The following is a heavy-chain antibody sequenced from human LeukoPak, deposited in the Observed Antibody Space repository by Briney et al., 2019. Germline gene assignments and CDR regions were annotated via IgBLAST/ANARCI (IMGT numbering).Heavy chain of an antibody. CDR3: ARARFGYNRGPFDY. V-gene: IGHV3-30*19. Sequence: GGSLRPSCAASGITFSHYGMHWVRQAPGKGLEWVAGIWYDGTNKYYADSVKGRFTISRDNSKNTMYLQMNSLRPEDTAVYYCARARFGYNRGPFDYWGQGILVTVSS. CDR1: GITFSHYG. J-gene: IGHJ4*02. D-gene: IGHD5-24*01. CDR2: IWYDGTNK.